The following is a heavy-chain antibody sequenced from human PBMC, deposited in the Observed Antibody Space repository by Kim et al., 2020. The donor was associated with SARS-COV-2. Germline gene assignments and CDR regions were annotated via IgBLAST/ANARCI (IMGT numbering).Heavy chain of an antibody. J-gene: IGHJ4*02. D-gene: IGHD2-2*01. CDR1: GFTFSSYA. Sequence: GGSLRLSCAASGFTFSSYAMSWVRQAPGKGLEWVSAISGSGGSTYYADSVKGRFTISRDNSKNTLYLQMNSLRAEDTAVYYCATLAVVVVPAANRRFDYWGQGTLVTVSS. V-gene: IGHV3-23*01. CDR2: ISGSGGST. CDR3: ATLAVVVVPAANRRFDY.